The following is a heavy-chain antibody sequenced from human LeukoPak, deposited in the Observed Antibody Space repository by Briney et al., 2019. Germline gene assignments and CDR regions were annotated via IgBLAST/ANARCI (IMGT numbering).Heavy chain of an antibody. Sequence: AASVKVSCKASGGTFSSYAISWVRQAPGQGLEWMGWISAYNGNTNCAQKLQGRVTMTTDTSTSTAYMELRSLRSDDTAVYYCARVPPYGSGSYYTYFDYWGQGTLVTVSS. CDR1: GGTFSSYA. V-gene: IGHV1-18*01. CDR2: ISAYNGNT. J-gene: IGHJ4*02. D-gene: IGHD3-10*01. CDR3: ARVPPYGSGSYYTYFDY.